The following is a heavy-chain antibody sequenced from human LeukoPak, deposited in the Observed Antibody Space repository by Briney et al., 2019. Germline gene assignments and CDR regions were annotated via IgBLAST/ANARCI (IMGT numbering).Heavy chain of an antibody. Sequence: GGSLRLSCAASGFTFSNYDMSWVRQAPGKGLEWVSIISGSGGSTYVADSVKGRFTFSRDNSKNTPYLQMNSLRAEDTAVYYCAKDSDYYGSGSSVDYWGQGTLVTVSS. J-gene: IGHJ4*02. CDR1: GFTFSNYD. D-gene: IGHD3-10*01. CDR2: ISGSGGST. CDR3: AKDSDYYGSGSSVDY. V-gene: IGHV3-23*01.